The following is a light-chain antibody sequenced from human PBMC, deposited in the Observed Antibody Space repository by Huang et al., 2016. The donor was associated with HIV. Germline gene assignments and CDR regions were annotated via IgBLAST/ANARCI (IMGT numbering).Light chain of an antibody. CDR1: QSISRS. CDR3: QQSYSTPT. Sequence: DIQMTQSPSSLYASVGDRVTITCRASQSISRSLNWYQQKQGKAPKLLIYAASSLQSWVPSRFSGSGSGTDFTLTISSLQPEDFATYYCQQSYSTPTFGQGTKLEIK. J-gene: IGKJ2*01. V-gene: IGKV1-39*01. CDR2: AAS.